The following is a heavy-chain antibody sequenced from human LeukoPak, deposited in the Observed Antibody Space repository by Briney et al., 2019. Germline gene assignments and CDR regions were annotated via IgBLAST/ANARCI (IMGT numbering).Heavy chain of an antibody. D-gene: IGHD3-10*01. CDR1: GFTFSSYA. CDR2: ISSSSSTI. V-gene: IGHV3-48*04. J-gene: IGHJ3*02. Sequence: GGSLRLSCAASGFTFSSYAMSWVRQAPGKGLEWVSYISSSSSTIYYADSVKGRFTISRDNAKNSLYLQMNSLRAEDTAVYYCGVPHYYGSGPDAFDIWGQGTMVTVSS. CDR3: GVPHYYGSGPDAFDI.